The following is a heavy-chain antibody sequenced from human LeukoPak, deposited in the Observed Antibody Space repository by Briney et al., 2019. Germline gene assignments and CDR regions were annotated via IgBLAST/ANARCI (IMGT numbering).Heavy chain of an antibody. CDR3: SRDSTFGAVVDFNF. V-gene: IGHV1-18*01. CDR2: INANNGKT. CDR1: GYNFTTFS. D-gene: IGHD3-16*02. Sequence: ASVKVSCKASGYNFTTFSIAWVRRAPGQGLEWMGWINANNGKTHYAQKFHDRVTMTTDTSTNTTYVELRGLKSDDTAIYNCSRDSTFGAVVDFNFWGQGTLVTVSS. J-gene: IGHJ4*02.